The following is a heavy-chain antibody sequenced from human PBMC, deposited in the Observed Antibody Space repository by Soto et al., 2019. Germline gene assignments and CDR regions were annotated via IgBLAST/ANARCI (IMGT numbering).Heavy chain of an antibody. CDR1: XXXXXXXX. CDR3: XXXPLITIRAFDI. J-gene: IGHJ3*02. V-gene: IGHV1-69*05. Sequence: QVQLVQSGAEVKKPGSSVKVSCXXXXXXXXXXXXXXXXXAPGQGIEWIGGIIPIFGTANYAQKFQGRVXXXXXXXXXXXXXXXXXXXXXXXAVYXXXXXPLITIRAFDIWGQGTMVTVSS. D-gene: IGHD3-10*01. CDR2: IIPIFGTA.